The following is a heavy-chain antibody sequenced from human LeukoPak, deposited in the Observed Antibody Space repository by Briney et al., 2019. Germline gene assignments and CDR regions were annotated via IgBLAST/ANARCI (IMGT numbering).Heavy chain of an antibody. J-gene: IGHJ4*02. V-gene: IGHV1-18*01. CDR2: ISAYNGNT. D-gene: IGHD6-19*01. CDR1: GYTFTSYG. CDR3: ARVAEGIAVAGAYYSDY. Sequence: ASVKVSCKASGYTFTSYGISWVRQAPGQGLEWMGWISAYNGNTNYAQKLQGRVTMTTDTSTSTAYMELRSLRSDDTAVYYCARVAEGIAVAGAYYSDYWGQGTLVTVSS.